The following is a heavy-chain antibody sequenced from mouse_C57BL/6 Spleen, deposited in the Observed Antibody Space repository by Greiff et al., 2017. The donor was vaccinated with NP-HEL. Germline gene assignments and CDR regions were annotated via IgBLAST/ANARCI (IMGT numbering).Heavy chain of an antibody. D-gene: IGHD2-4*01. Sequence: VQLQQSGPELVKPGASVKISCKASGYSFTSYYIHWVKQRPGQGLEWIGWIYPGSGNTKYNEKFKGKATLTADTSSSTAYMQLSSLTSEDSAVYYCARGSDYDYSWFAYWGQGTLVTVSA. CDR1: GYSFTSYY. J-gene: IGHJ3*01. CDR3: ARGSDYDYSWFAY. V-gene: IGHV1-66*01. CDR2: IYPGSGNT.